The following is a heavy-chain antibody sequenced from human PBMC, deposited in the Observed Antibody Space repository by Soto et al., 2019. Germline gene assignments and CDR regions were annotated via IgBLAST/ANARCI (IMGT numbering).Heavy chain of an antibody. CDR3: ATGIVTRYYGIDV. D-gene: IGHD4-4*01. CDR1: GYIFTTYW. J-gene: IGHJ6*02. CDR2: IHPGGSDT. V-gene: IGHV5-51*01. Sequence: GESLKISCKTSGYIFTTYWIGWVRQMPGKGLEWMAIIHPGGSDTRYSPSLQGQVTISADKSISTAYLQWSSLKASDTAMYYCATGIVTRYYGIDVWGQGTTVTVSS.